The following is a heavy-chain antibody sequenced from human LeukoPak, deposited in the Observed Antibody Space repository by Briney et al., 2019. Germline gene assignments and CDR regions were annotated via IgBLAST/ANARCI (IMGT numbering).Heavy chain of an antibody. J-gene: IGHJ5*02. CDR3: ARGPTMRYYYDSRGFDP. CDR1: GGSFSGYY. CDR2: INHSGSA. D-gene: IGHD3-22*01. V-gene: IGHV4-34*01. Sequence: SETLSLTCAVYGGSFSGYYWSWIRQPPGKGLEWIGEINHSGSANYNPSLKSRVTISVDTSKNQFSLKLSSVTAADTAVYYRARGPTMRYYYDSRGFDPWGQGTLVTVSS.